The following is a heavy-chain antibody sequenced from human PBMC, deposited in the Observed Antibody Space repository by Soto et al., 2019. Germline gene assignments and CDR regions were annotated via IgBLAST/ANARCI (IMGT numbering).Heavy chain of an antibody. D-gene: IGHD3-10*01. CDR3: ASGWFGEFVYYFDY. Sequence: GASVKVSCKASGYTFTNIGISWVRQAPGQGLEWMGWISAYNGNTNYAQKLQGRVTMTTDTSTSTAYMELRSLRSDDTAVYFCASGWFGEFVYYFDYWGQGTLVTVSS. V-gene: IGHV1-18*01. CDR1: GYTFTNIG. J-gene: IGHJ4*02. CDR2: ISAYNGNT.